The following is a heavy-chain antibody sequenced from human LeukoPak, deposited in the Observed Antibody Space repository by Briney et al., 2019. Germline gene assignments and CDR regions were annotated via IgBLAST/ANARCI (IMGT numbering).Heavy chain of an antibody. CDR2: IKSKTDGGTT. CDR1: GFTFSNAW. Sequence: WGSLILYCAASGFTFSNAWMSWVGQAPGKGLEWVGRIKSKTDGGTTDYAARVKGRFTISRDDSKNTLYLQMNSLKTEDTAVYYCTTDGRYFDSVPYFDYWGQGTLVSVSS. J-gene: IGHJ4*02. D-gene: IGHD3-9*01. CDR3: TTDGRYFDSVPYFDY. V-gene: IGHV3-15*01.